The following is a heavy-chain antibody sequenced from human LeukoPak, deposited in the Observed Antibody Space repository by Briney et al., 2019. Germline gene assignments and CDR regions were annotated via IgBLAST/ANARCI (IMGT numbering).Heavy chain of an antibody. J-gene: IGHJ4*02. CDR3: AREGYSSSFDY. D-gene: IGHD6-6*01. Sequence: SETLSLTCTVSGGSISSYYWSWIRQPPGKGLEWIGYIYYSGSTNYNPSLKSRLTISVDTSKNQFSLKLSSVTAADTAVYYCAREGYSSSFDYWGQGTLVTVSS. V-gene: IGHV4-59*01. CDR1: GGSISSYY. CDR2: IYYSGST.